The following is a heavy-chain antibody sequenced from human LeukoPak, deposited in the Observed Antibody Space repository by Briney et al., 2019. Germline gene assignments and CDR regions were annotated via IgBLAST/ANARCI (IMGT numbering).Heavy chain of an antibody. Sequence: PGGSLRLSCAASGFTFSSYSMNWLRQAPGKGLEGVSSISSSSSYIYYADSVKGRFTISRDNAKNSLYLQMNSLRAEDTAVYYCAKDRGYDILTGYHTYIDYWGQGTLVTVSS. J-gene: IGHJ4*02. D-gene: IGHD3-9*01. CDR1: GFTFSSYS. V-gene: IGHV3-21*01. CDR3: AKDRGYDILTGYHTYIDY. CDR2: ISSSSSYI.